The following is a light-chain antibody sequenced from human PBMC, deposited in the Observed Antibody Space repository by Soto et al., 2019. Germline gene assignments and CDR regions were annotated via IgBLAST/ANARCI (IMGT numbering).Light chain of an antibody. CDR3: QQYGSSPG. Sequence: EIVLTQSPGTLSLSPVERATLSCMASQSVSSNYSAWYQQTPGQTPRLLIYGASSRATGIPDSFSGSGSGTDFTLTISRLEPEDFAVYYCQQYGSSPGFGQGTRLEIK. CDR2: GAS. CDR1: QSVSSNY. J-gene: IGKJ5*01. V-gene: IGKV3-20*01.